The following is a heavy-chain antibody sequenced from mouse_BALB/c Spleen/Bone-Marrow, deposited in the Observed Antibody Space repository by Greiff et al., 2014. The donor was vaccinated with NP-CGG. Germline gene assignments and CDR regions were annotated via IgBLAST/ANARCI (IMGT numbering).Heavy chain of an antibody. CDR1: GFAFSTYD. Sequence: EVMLVESGGGLVKPGGSLKLSCAASGFAFSTYDMSWVRQTPEKRLEWVAYISSGGGNTYYPDTVKGRFTISRDNAKNTLSLQMSSLKSEDTAIFFCGRQARGYDGFANWGQGTLVTVSA. J-gene: IGHJ3*01. CDR2: ISSGGGNT. V-gene: IGHV5-12-1*01. CDR3: GRQARGYDGFAN. D-gene: IGHD2-2*01.